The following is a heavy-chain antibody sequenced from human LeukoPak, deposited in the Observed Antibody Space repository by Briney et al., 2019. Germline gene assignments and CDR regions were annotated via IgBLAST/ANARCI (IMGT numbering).Heavy chain of an antibody. CDR1: GFTFSSYI. CDR2: ISSSSSYI. CDR3: ARDLGLVVAGSHYGMDV. V-gene: IGHV3-21*01. Sequence: GGSLRLSCAASGFTFSSYIMNWVRQAPGKGLEWDSSISSSSSYIYYADSVKGRFTISRDNAKNSLYLQMNSLRAEDTAVYYCARDLGLVVAGSHYGMDVWGQGTTVTVSS. D-gene: IGHD2-15*01. J-gene: IGHJ6*02.